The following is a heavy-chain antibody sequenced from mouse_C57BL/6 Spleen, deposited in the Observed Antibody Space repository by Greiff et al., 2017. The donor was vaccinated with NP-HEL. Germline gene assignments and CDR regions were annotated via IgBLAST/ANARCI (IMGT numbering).Heavy chain of an antibody. D-gene: IGHD2-4*01. Sequence: QVQLKESGPELVKPGASVKISCKASGYAFSSSWMNWVKQRPGKGLEWIGRIYPGDGDTNYNGKFKGKATLTADKSSSTAYMQLSSLTSEDSAVYFCARWGYYDYDGAMDYWGQGTSVTVSS. CDR2: IYPGDGDT. V-gene: IGHV1-82*01. CDR1: GYAFSSSW. J-gene: IGHJ4*01. CDR3: ARWGYYDYDGAMDY.